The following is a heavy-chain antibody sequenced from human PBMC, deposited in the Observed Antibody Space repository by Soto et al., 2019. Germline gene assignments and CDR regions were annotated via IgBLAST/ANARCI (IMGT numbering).Heavy chain of an antibody. CDR2: INHSGST. J-gene: IGHJ4*02. CDR3: ARKFGRWNYFPAFDY. D-gene: IGHD1-7*01. Sequence: TLSLTCAVYGGSFSGYYWSWIRQPPGKGLEWIGEINHSGSTNYNPSLKSRVTISVDTSKNQFSLKLSSVTAADTAVYYCARKFGRWNYFPAFDYWGQGTLVTVSS. V-gene: IGHV4-34*01. CDR1: GGSFSGYY.